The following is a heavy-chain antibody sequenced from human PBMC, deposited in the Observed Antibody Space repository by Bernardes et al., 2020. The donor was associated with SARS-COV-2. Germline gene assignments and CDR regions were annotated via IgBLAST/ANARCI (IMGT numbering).Heavy chain of an antibody. D-gene: IGHD1-1*01. CDR2: INGDGSST. Sequence: GGSRRRSCAASEFTFSSYWMHWVRQAPGKGLVWVSRINGDGSSTTYADSVKGRFTISRDSAKNTLYLQMNSLRAEDTAVYFCASLSTGTNSFDSWGQGTLVTVSS. CDR1: EFTFSSYW. J-gene: IGHJ4*02. V-gene: IGHV3-74*01. CDR3: ASLSTGTNSFDS.